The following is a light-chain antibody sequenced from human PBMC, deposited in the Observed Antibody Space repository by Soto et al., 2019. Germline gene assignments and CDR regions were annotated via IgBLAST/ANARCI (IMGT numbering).Light chain of an antibody. CDR3: QQYNSYPYT. Sequence: DIQMTQSPSTLSASVGDRVTITCRASQSISSWLAWYQQKPGKAPKLLIYKASSLESGVPSRFSGSGSGTEFTLTISNLQPDDFETYYCQQYNSYPYTFGQGTKLEIK. CDR1: QSISSW. J-gene: IGKJ2*01. V-gene: IGKV1-5*03. CDR2: KAS.